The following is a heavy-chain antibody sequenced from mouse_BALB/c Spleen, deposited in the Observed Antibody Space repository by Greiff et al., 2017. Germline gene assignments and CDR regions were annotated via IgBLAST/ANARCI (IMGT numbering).Heavy chain of an antibody. V-gene: IGHV3-2*02. CDR3: ARLDGNYPFAY. J-gene: IGHJ3*01. D-gene: IGHD2-1*01. Sequence: EVQLQQSGPGLVKPSQSLSLTCTVTGYSITSDYAWNWIRQFPGNKLEWMGYISYSGSTSYNPSLKSRISITRDTSKNQFFLQLNSVTTEDTATYYCARLDGNYPFAYWGQGTLVTVSA. CDR1: GYSITSDYA. CDR2: ISYSGST.